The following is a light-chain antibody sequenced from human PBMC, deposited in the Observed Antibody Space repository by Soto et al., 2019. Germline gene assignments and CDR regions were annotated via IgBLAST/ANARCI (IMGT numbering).Light chain of an antibody. Sequence: QSALTQLPSASGSPGQSVTISCTGSSSDVDYNYVSWYQQHPGKAPKLIIYEVSKRPPWVPDRFSGSKSGNTASLTVSGLQTEDEADYYCSSYAGSKNYVFGTGTKVTVL. CDR1: SSDVDYNY. J-gene: IGLJ1*01. CDR2: EVS. CDR3: SSYAGSKNYV. V-gene: IGLV2-8*01.